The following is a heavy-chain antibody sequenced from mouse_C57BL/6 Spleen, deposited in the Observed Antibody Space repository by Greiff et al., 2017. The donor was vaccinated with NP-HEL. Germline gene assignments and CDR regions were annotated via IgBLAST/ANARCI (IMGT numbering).Heavy chain of an antibody. D-gene: IGHD1-1*01. J-gene: IGHJ2*01. CDR1: GYTFTDYE. CDR2: IDPETGGT. CDR3: TRSRGGHFDY. V-gene: IGHV1-15*01. Sequence: QVQLKESGAELVRPGASVTLSCKASGYTFTDYEMHWVKQTPVHGLEWIGAIDPETGGTAYNQKFKGKAILTADKSSSTAYMELRSLTSEDSAVYYCTRSRGGHFDYWGQGTTLTVSS.